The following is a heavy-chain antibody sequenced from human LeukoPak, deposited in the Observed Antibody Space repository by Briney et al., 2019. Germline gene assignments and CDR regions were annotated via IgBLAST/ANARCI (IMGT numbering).Heavy chain of an antibody. CDR1: GGSISSSSYY. V-gene: IGHV4-61*05. J-gene: IGHJ6*03. CDR3: ARSGSFYLYYYYYYMDV. D-gene: IGHD1-26*01. Sequence: SETLSLTCTVSGGSISSSSYYWGWIRQPPGKGLEWIGYIYYSGSTNYNPSLKSRVTISVDTSKNQFSLKLSYVTAADTAVYYCARSGSFYLYYYYYYMDVWGTGTTVTVSS. CDR2: IYYSGST.